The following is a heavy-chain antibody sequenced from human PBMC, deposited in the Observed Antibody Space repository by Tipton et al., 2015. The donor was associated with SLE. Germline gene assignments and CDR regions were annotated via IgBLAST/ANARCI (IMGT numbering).Heavy chain of an antibody. CDR3: ARDPTYVERRNWYFDL. CDR1: GFTFSSYE. Sequence: SLRLSCAASGFTFSSYEMNWVRQAPGKGLEWVSYISSSGSTIYYADSVEGRFTISRDNAKNSLYLQMNSLRAEDTAVYYCARDPTYVERRNWYFDLWGRGTLVTVSS. CDR2: ISSSGSTI. D-gene: IGHD1-1*01. J-gene: IGHJ2*01. V-gene: IGHV3-48*03.